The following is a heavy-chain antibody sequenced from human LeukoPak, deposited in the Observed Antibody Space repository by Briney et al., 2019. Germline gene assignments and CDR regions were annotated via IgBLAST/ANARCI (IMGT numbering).Heavy chain of an antibody. CDR3: ARDSWGSDSGYDLYYYYGMDV. D-gene: IGHD5-12*01. CDR1: RYTFTSYG. J-gene: IGHJ6*02. V-gene: IGHV1-18*01. CDR2: ISAYNGNT. Sequence: GASVKVSCKASRYTFTSYGISWVRQAPGQGLEWVGWISAYNGNTNYAQKLQGRVTMTADTSTSTAYMELRSLRSDDTAVYYCARDSWGSDSGYDLYYYYGMDVWGQGTTVTVSS.